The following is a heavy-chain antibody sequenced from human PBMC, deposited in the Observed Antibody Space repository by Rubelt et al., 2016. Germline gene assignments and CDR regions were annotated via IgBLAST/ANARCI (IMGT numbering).Heavy chain of an antibody. CDR3: ARKYSYSWGTSFDV. CDR1: GFSLSSRGEG. Sequence: QITLKESGPTLVKSTQTLTLTCSFSGFSLSSRGEGVGWIRQAPGKALEWLAVIFWDDEIRYRSSLKNRLTVARDTSDSQVVLTLTMLEAADTGTYLWARKYSYSWGTSFDVWGQGHLVTVSS. CDR2: IFWDDEI. J-gene: IGHJ4*02. D-gene: IGHD1-26*01. V-gene: IGHV2-5*02.